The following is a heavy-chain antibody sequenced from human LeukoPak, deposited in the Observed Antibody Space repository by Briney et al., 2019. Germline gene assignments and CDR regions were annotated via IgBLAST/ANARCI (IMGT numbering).Heavy chain of an antibody. J-gene: IGHJ4*02. CDR3: AKEGGYFDWPFTFDY. CDR2: ISGSGDST. CDR1: GFTFSSYD. V-gene: IGHV3-23*01. D-gene: IGHD3-9*01. Sequence: GGTLRLSCAASGFTFSSYDMSWVRQAPGKGLEWVSGISGSGDSTYSADSVKGRFTISRDNSKNTVYLQMNSLRDEDTAVYYCAKEGGYFDWPFTFDYWGQGTLVTVSS.